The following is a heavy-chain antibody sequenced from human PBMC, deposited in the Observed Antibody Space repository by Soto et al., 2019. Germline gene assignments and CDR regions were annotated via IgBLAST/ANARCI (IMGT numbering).Heavy chain of an antibody. CDR1: GFTFSSYG. Sequence: GGSLRLSCAASGFTFSSYGMHWVRQAPGKGLEWVAVIWYDGSNKYYADSVKGRFAISRDNSKNTLYLQMNSLRAEDTAVYYCARTPLRYYDFWSGPYYFDYWGQGTLVTVSS. CDR2: IWYDGSNK. D-gene: IGHD3-3*01. CDR3: ARTPLRYYDFWSGPYYFDY. J-gene: IGHJ4*02. V-gene: IGHV3-33*01.